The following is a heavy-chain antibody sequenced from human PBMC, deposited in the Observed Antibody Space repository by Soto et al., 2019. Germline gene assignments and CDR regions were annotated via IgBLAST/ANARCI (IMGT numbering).Heavy chain of an antibody. CDR1: GFTVSSNF. CDR3: TRGAGNSWVYEYGMDV. V-gene: IGHV3-53*01. J-gene: IGHJ6*02. Sequence: EVQLVESGGGLIQPGGSLRLSCAGSGFTVSSNFMTWVRQAPGKGLEWVSNIHRGGTTYYADAVRGRFSVSRDNSKNALFLQMNSLRVEDTAVYFCTRGAGNSWVYEYGMDVWGQGTAVTVSS. CDR2: IHRGGTT. D-gene: IGHD6-13*01.